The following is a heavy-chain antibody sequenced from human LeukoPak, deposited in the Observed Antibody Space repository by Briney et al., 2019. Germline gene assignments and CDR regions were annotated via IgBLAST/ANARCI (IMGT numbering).Heavy chain of an antibody. V-gene: IGHV3-7*03. D-gene: IGHD5-18*01. CDR2: TKQDGREK. CDR1: GFTFRSYW. Sequence: QAGGSLRLSCVASGFTFRSYWMSWVRQAPGKGLEWVANTKQDGREKFYVDSVKGRFTISGDNAKNSLYLQMNSLRAEDTAVYYCARVYSYGYDYWGQGTLVTVSS. J-gene: IGHJ4*02. CDR3: ARVYSYGYDY.